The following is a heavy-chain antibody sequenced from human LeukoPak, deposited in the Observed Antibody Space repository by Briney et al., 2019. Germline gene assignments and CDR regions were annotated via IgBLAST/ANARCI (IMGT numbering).Heavy chain of an antibody. CDR2: IYYSGST. V-gene: IGHV4-39*01. CDR1: GGSISSSSYY. D-gene: IGHD5-18*01. Sequence: SETLSLTCTGSGGSISSSSYYWGWIRQPPGKGLEWIGSIYYSGSTYYNPSLKSRVTISVDTSKNQFSLKLSSVTAADTAVYYCARTGLIQLWLRSYNWFDPWGQGTLVTVSS. J-gene: IGHJ5*02. CDR3: ARTGLIQLWLRSYNWFDP.